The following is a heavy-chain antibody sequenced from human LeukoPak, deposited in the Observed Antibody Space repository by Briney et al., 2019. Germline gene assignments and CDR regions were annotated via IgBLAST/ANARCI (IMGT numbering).Heavy chain of an antibody. Sequence: PSETLSLTCTVSGGSISSSSYYWGWIRQPPGKGLERIGSIYYSGSTYYNPSLKSRVTISVDTSKNQFSLKLSSVTAADTAVYYCARDYDSSGYYYYYMDVWGKGTTVTVSS. CDR1: GGSISSSSYY. J-gene: IGHJ6*03. V-gene: IGHV4-39*02. D-gene: IGHD3-22*01. CDR3: ARDYDSSGYYYYYMDV. CDR2: IYYSGST.